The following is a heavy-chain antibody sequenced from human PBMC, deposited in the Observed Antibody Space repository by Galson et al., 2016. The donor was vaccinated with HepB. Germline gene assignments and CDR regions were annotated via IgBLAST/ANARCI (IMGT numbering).Heavy chain of an antibody. CDR1: GGSISPYY. D-gene: IGHD4-17*01. V-gene: IGHV4-59*08. CDR3: ARHEDYGDLRDY. J-gene: IGHJ4*02. CDR2: VYHTGST. Sequence: SETLSLTCTVSGGSISPYYWSWIRQTPGLGLQDIWYVYHTGSTHYNPSLKSRVTLSVDTSKNQFSLKLSSVTAADTTVYYCARHEDYGDLRDYWGQGTLVTVSS.